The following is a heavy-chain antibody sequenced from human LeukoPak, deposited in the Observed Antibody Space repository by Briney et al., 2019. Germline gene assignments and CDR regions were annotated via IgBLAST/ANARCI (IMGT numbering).Heavy chain of an antibody. CDR3: ARGTGAPNYFDY. V-gene: IGHV1-2*02. D-gene: IGHD7-27*01. Sequence: ASVKVSCKASGGTFSNYAFNWVRQAPGQGLEWMAWINPNGGGTNYAQKFQGRVAVTRDSSISTAYMELSGLTSDDTAVFYCARGTGAPNYFDYWGQGTLVTVSS. J-gene: IGHJ4*02. CDR1: GGTFSNYA. CDR2: INPNGGGT.